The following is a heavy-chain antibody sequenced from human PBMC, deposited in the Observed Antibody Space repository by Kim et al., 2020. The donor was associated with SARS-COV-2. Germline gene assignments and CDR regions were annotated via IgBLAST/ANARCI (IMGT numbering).Heavy chain of an antibody. CDR3: ARVDRGPQPDSSDY. CDR2: IYYSGST. V-gene: IGHV4-30-4*01. CDR1: GGSISSGDYY. J-gene: IGHJ4*02. D-gene: IGHD1-1*01. Sequence: SETLSLTCTVSGGSISSGDYYWSWIRQPPGKGLEWIGYIYYSGSTYYNPSLKSRVTISVDTSKNQFSLKLSSVTAADTAVYYCARVDRGPQPDSSDYWGQGTLVTVSS.